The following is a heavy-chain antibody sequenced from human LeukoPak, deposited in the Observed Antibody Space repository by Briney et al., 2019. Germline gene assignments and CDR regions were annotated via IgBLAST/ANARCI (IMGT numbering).Heavy chain of an antibody. CDR2: ISGSADNT. CDR3: AKQGFGC. Sequence: GSLGLSCTASGFTLSSYAMSWVRQAPGEGLEWVSTISGSADNTNYAEAVKGRFTISRDNSKNTMYLQMNSLRAEDTAVYYCAKQGFGCWGQGTLVTVSS. V-gene: IGHV3-23*01. CDR1: GFTLSSYA. J-gene: IGHJ4*02.